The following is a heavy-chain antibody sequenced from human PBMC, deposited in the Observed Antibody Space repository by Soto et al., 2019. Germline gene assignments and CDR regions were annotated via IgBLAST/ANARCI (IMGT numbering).Heavy chain of an antibody. J-gene: IGHJ6*02. V-gene: IGHV3-23*01. D-gene: IGHD3-10*01. CDR3: AKDHGFGELEVDYYYSMDV. Sequence: PGGSLRLSCAASGFTLSSYAMSWVRQAPGKGLEWVSAISGSGGSTYYADSVKGRFTISRDNSKNTLYLQMNSLRAEDTAVYYCAKDHGFGELEVDYYYSMDVWGQGTTVTVSS. CDR1: GFTLSSYA. CDR2: ISGSGGST.